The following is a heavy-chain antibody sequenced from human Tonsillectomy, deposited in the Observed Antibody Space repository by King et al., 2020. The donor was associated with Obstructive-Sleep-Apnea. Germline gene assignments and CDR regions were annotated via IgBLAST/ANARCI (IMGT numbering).Heavy chain of an antibody. J-gene: IGHJ6*02. Sequence: VQLVQSGGGVVQPGRSLRLSCAASGFTFNSFGMDWVRQAPGKGLEWVAFIWYDGSNKYYADSVKVRFTISRDNSKNTLNLQMNSLRAEDTAVYYCARDSPLRTGNYYGMDVWGQGTTVTVSS. CDR2: IWYDGSNK. CDR3: ARDSPLRTGNYYGMDV. V-gene: IGHV3-33*01. D-gene: IGHD3/OR15-3a*01. CDR1: GFTFNSFG.